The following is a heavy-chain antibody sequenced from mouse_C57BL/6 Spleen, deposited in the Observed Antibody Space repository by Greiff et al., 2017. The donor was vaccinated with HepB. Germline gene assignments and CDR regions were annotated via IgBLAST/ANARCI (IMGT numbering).Heavy chain of an antibody. CDR3: ASPSYSDAMDY. CDR1: GFSLTSYG. D-gene: IGHD2-12*01. J-gene: IGHJ4*01. Sequence: QVQLKESGPGLVQPSQSLSITCTVSGFSLTSYGVHWVRQSPGKGLEWLGVIWSGGSTDYNAAFISRLSISKDNSKSQVFFKMNSLQADDTAIYYCASPSYSDAMDYWGQGTSVTVSS. V-gene: IGHV2-2*01. CDR2: IWSGGST.